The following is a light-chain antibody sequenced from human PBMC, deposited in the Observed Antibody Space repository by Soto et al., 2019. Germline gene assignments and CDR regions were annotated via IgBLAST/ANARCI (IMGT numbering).Light chain of an antibody. CDR2: GAS. CDR3: QQYGSSPLT. Sequence: EIVLTQSPGTLSLSPGERATLSCRASQSVTSSYLAWYQHKPGQAPRLLIYGASSRATGIPDRFSGSGSGTDFPLTISRLEPEDFAVYYCQQYGSSPLTFGVGTKVEIK. CDR1: QSVTSSY. J-gene: IGKJ4*01. V-gene: IGKV3-20*01.